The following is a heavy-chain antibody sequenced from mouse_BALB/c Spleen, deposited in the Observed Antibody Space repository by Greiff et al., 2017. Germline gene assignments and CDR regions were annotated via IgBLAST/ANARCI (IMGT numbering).Heavy chain of an antibody. Sequence: VQLQQSGAELVRPGTSVKISCKASGYTFTNYWLGWVKQRPGHGLEWIGDIYPGGGYTNYNEKFKGKATLTADTSSSTAYMQLSSLTSEDSAVYFCARGDYGSSHPYAMDYWGQGTSVTVSS. CDR3: ARGDYGSSHPYAMDY. CDR2: IYPGGGYT. D-gene: IGHD1-1*01. CDR1: GYTFTNYW. V-gene: IGHV1-63*02. J-gene: IGHJ4*01.